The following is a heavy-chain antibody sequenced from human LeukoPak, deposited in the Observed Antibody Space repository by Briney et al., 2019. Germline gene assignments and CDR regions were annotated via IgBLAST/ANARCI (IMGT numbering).Heavy chain of an antibody. CDR3: ARRGGSSSRRSPIDY. V-gene: IGHV3-7*01. D-gene: IGHD6-6*01. CDR2: IKQDGSQR. J-gene: IGHJ4*02. Sequence: GGSLRLSCTASGFTFSDYWMTWVRQAPGRGPEWVANIKQDGSQRYYVDSVRGRFTISRDNAKNSLFQQMNGLRAEDTAVYYCARRGGSSSRRSPIDYWGQGTLVTVSS. CDR1: GFTFSDYW.